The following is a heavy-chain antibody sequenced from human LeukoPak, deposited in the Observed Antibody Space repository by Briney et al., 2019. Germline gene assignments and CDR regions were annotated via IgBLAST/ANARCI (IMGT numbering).Heavy chain of an antibody. J-gene: IGHJ4*02. CDR3: ARALVIFGGPQTRYFDY. V-gene: IGHV3-7*01. Sequence: GGSLRLSCAASGFTFSSYWMSWVRQAPGKGLEWVANIKQDGSEKYYVDSVKGRFTISRDNAKNSLYLQMNSLRAEDTAVYYCARALVIFGGPQTRYFDYWGQGTLVTVSS. CDR2: IKQDGSEK. D-gene: IGHD3-3*01. CDR1: GFTFSSYW.